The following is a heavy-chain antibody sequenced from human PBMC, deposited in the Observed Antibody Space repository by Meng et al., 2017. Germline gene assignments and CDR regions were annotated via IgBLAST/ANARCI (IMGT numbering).Heavy chain of an antibody. CDR2: IYPGDSDT. J-gene: IGHJ4*02. CDR3: ARSEGAVAASDPFDY. CDR1: GYSFTSYW. Sequence: KVSCKGSGYSFTSYWIVWVRQMPGKGLEWMGIIYPGDSDTRYSPSFQGQVTISADKSISTAYLQWSSLKASDTAMYYCARSEGAVAASDPFDYWGQGTLVTVSS. D-gene: IGHD6-19*01. V-gene: IGHV5-51*01.